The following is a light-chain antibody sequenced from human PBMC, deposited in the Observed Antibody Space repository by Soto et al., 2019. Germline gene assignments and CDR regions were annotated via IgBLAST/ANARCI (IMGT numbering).Light chain of an antibody. J-gene: IGKJ3*01. CDR3: QQYGSSPEKFT. V-gene: IGKV3-20*01. CDR2: GAS. CDR1: QSVSSSY. Sequence: EIVLTQSPGTLSLSPGERATLSCRASQSVSSSYLAWYQQKPGQAPRLLIYGASSRATGIPDRFSGSGSGTDFPLTISRLEPEDFAVYYCQQYGSSPEKFTFGPGTKVDIK.